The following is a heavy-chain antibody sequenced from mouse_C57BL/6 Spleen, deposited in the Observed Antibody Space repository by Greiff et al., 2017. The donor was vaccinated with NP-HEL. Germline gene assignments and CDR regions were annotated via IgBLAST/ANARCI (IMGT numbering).Heavy chain of an antibody. CDR2: IDPEDGDT. Sequence: EVQLQQSGAELVKPGASVKLSCTASGFNIKDYYMHWVKQRTEQGLEWIGRIDPEDGDTKYAPKFQGKATLTADTSSNTAYLQLRSLTSEDSAVYYCAGITTDGYFDVWGTGTTVTVSS. V-gene: IGHV14-2*01. D-gene: IGHD1-1*01. CDR1: GFNIKDYY. J-gene: IGHJ1*03. CDR3: AGITTDGYFDV.